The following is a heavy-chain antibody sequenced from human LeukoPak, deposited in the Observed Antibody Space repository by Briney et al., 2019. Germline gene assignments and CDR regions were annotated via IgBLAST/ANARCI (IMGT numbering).Heavy chain of an antibody. D-gene: IGHD5-18*01. Sequence: GGSLRLSCAASGFTFSSSAMSWVRQAPGKGLEWVSTISGGGGRTYYADSVKGRFTISRNISKNTLYLQVNSLRAEDTAVYYCAKSQRDVDTATEGYWGQGTLVTVSS. CDR3: AKSQRDVDTATEGY. CDR1: GFTFSSSA. CDR2: ISGGGGRT. V-gene: IGHV3-23*01. J-gene: IGHJ4*02.